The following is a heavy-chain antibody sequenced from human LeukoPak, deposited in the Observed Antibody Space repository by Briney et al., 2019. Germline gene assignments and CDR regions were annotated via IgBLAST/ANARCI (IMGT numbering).Heavy chain of an antibody. D-gene: IGHD6-6*01. CDR1: GFTFSSYA. V-gene: IGHV3-23*01. J-gene: IGHJ4*02. CDR3: AKGSSSSRPYYFDY. Sequence: PGGSLRLSCAASGFTFSSYAMSWVRQAPGKGLEWVSAITNSGGDTYHADSVKGRFTISRDNSKNTLYLQMNSLRVEDTAVYYCAKGSSSSRPYYFDYWGQGTLVRVSS. CDR2: ITNSGGDT.